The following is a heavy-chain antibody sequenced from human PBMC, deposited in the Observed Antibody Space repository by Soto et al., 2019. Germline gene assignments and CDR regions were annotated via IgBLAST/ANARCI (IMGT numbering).Heavy chain of an antibody. J-gene: IGHJ6*02. CDR2: VIPIFGTA. Sequence: SVKVSCKASGGTFSSYAISWVRQAPGQGLEWMGGVIPIFGTANYAQKFQGRVTITADESTSTAYMELSSLRSEDTAVYYCARSVWVGSSGVYYYYGMDVWGQGTTVTVSS. V-gene: IGHV1-69*13. CDR1: GGTFSSYA. CDR3: ARSVWVGSSGVYYYYGMDV. D-gene: IGHD3-16*01.